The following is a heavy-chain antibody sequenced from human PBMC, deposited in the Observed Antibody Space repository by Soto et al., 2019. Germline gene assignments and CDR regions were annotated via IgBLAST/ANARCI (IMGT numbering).Heavy chain of an antibody. J-gene: IGHJ4*02. CDR1: GGSISSYY. CDR3: ARLTVYNWNNYYFDY. D-gene: IGHD1-20*01. V-gene: IGHV4-59*01. CDR2: IYYSGST. Sequence: SETLSLTCTVSGGSISSYYWSWIRQPPGKGLEWIGYIYYSGSTNYNPSLKSRVTISVDTSKNQFSLKLSSVTAADTAVYYCARLTVYNWNNYYFDYWGQGTLVTVSS.